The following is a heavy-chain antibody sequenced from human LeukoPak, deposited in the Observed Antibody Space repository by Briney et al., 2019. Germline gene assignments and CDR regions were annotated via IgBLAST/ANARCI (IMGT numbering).Heavy chain of an antibody. Sequence: GGSLRLSCAASGFTFSSYGMHWVRQAPGKGLEWVAFIRYDGSNKYYADSVKGRFTISRDNSKNTLYLQMNSLRAEDTAVYYCAKDRRGYCSGGSCYSFDYWGQGTLVTVSS. J-gene: IGHJ4*02. V-gene: IGHV3-30*02. CDR3: AKDRRGYCSGGSCYSFDY. D-gene: IGHD2-15*01. CDR1: GFTFSSYG. CDR2: IRYDGSNK.